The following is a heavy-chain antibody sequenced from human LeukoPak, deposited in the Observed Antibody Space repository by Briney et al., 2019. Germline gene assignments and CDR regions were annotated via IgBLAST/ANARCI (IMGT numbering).Heavy chain of an antibody. CDR3: ARDRGYSGYDPPHFDY. V-gene: IGHV3-30-3*01. J-gene: IGHJ4*02. CDR1: GFTFSSYA. CDR2: ISYDGSNK. D-gene: IGHD5-12*01. Sequence: GGSLSLSCAASGFTFSSYAMHWVRQAPGKGLEWVAVISYDGSNKYYADSVKGRFTISRDNSKNTLYLQMNSLRAEDTAVYYCARDRGYSGYDPPHFDYWGQGTLVTVSS.